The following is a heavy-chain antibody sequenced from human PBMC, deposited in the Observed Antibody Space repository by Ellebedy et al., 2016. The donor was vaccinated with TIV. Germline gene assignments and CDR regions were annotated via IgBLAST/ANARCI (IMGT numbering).Heavy chain of an antibody. Sequence: GESLKISCAASGFTFSSYAMSWVRQAPGKGLEWVSTITTSGGGTYYADSVKGRFTISRDNAKNSLYLQMNSLRADDTAVYYCSIGGGCGGGTCYYPDFWGQGTLVTVSS. CDR1: GFTFSSYA. CDR2: ITTSGGGT. V-gene: IGHV3-23*01. D-gene: IGHD2-15*01. J-gene: IGHJ4*02. CDR3: SIGGGCGGGTCYYPDF.